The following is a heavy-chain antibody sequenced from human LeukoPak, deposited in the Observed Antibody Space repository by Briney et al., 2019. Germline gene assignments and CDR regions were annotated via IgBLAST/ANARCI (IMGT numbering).Heavy chain of an antibody. V-gene: IGHV3-15*01. CDR3: TTTFDSSGFPA. CDR1: GFTFTNAW. CDR2: IKSKTDGGTT. J-gene: IGHJ5*02. D-gene: IGHD6-19*01. Sequence: GGSLRLSCAATGFTFTNAWMSWVGQAPGKGLEWVGRIKSKTDGGTTDYAAPVKGRFTISRDDSKNTLYLQMNSLKTEDTAVYYCTTTFDSSGFPAWGQGTLVTVSS.